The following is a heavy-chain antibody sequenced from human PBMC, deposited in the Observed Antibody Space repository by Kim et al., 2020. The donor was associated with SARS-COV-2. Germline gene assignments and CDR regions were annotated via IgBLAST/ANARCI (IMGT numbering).Heavy chain of an antibody. CDR2: ISSSSSYI. D-gene: IGHD5-18*01. Sequence: GGSLRLSCAASGFTFSSYSMNWVRQAPGKGLEWVSSISSSSSYIYYADSVKGRFTISRDNAKNSLYLQMNSLRAEDTAVYYCAREGYSYGYHPYYFDYWGQGTLVTVSS. V-gene: IGHV3-21*01. CDR1: GFTFSSYS. J-gene: IGHJ4*02. CDR3: AREGYSYGYHPYYFDY.